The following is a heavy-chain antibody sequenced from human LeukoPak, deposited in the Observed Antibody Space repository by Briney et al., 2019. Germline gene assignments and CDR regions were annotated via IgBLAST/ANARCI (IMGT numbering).Heavy chain of an antibody. CDR3: ASTAYCGGDCFGYYYYYMDV. D-gene: IGHD2-21*02. CDR1: GYTFTGYY. J-gene: IGHJ6*03. CDR2: INPNGGGT. V-gene: IGHV1-2*02. Sequence: ASVKVSCKASGYTFTGYYMHWVRQAPGQGLEWMGWINPNGGGTNYARKFQGRVTMTRDTSISTAYMELSRLRSDDTAVYYCASTAYCGGDCFGYYYYYMDVWGKGTTVTVSS.